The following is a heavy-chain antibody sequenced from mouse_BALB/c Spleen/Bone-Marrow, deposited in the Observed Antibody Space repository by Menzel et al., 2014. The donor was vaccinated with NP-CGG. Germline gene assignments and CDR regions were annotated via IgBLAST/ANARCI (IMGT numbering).Heavy chain of an antibody. J-gene: IGHJ2*01. CDR2: ISSGGSYT. CDR3: VRRVQLDY. Sequence: EVNVVESGGGLVKPGGSLKLSCAASGFAFSSYDMSWVRRTPEKRLEWVATISSGGSYTYYPDSVKGRFTISRDNARNTLYLQMSSLRSEDMALYYYVRRVQLDYWGQGTTLTVSS. CDR1: GFAFSSYD. V-gene: IGHV5-9*02.